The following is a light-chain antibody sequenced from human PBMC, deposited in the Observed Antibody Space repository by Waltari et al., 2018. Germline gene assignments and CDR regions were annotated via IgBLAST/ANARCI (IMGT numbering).Light chain of an antibody. CDR1: SSNIGAGYD. CDR3: QSYDTSLSGYV. J-gene: IGLJ1*01. CDR2: DNS. V-gene: IGLV1-40*01. Sequence: QPVLTQPPSVSGAPGQRVTISCTGSSSNIGAGYDVHWYQQLPGTAPQVIISDNSDRPSGVPDRVSGSKSDTSASLAITGLQAEDEADYYCQSYDTSLSGYVFGTGTKVTVL.